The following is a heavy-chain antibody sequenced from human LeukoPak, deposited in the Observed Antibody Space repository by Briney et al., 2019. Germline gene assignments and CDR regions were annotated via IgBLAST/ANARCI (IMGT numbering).Heavy chain of an antibody. CDR1: GYTFTGYY. V-gene: IGHV1-2*02. CDR3: ARDIVVVPAADDAFDI. Sequence: ASVKVSCKASGYTFTGYYMHWARQAPGQGLEWMGWINPNSGGTNYAQKFQGRVTMTRDTSISTAYMELSRLRSDDTAVYYCARDIVVVPAADDAFDIWGQGTMVTVSS. CDR2: INPNSGGT. J-gene: IGHJ3*02. D-gene: IGHD2-2*01.